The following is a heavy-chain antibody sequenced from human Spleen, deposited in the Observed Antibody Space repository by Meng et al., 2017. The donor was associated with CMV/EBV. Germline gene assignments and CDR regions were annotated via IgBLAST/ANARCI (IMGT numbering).Heavy chain of an antibody. CDR3: ARVPSGYYGMDV. V-gene: IGHV3-23*01. Sequence: GGSLRLSCAISGFSFGDYYMAWVRQAPGKGLEWVSAISGSGDSTEDADAVKGRFTISRDNSKNTLYLQMNSLRAEDTAVYYCARVPSGYYGMDVWGQGTTVTVSS. J-gene: IGHJ6*02. CDR1: GFSFGDYY. D-gene: IGHD3-10*01. CDR2: ISGSGDST.